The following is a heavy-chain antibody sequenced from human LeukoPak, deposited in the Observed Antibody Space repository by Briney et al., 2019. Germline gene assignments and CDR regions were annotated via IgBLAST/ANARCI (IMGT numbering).Heavy chain of an antibody. CDR2: ISAYNGNT. CDR3: ARDAKSVWITVDGRGSFAFEI. J-gene: IGHJ3*02. CDR1: GYTFTGYY. V-gene: IGHV1-18*04. D-gene: IGHD6-19*01. Sequence: GASVKVSCKASGYTFTGYYMHWVRQAPGQGLEWMGWISAYNGNTNYAQKFQGRVSMTTDTSTSAAYMELRSLTSDDTAVYYCARDAKSVWITVDGRGSFAFEIWGQGTMVTVSS.